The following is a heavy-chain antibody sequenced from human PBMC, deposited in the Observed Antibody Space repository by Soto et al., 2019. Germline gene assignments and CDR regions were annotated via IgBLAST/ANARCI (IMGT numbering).Heavy chain of an antibody. Sequence: PGGSLRLSCAASGFTFSSYAMSWVRQAPGKWLEWVSAISAGADFTYYAGSVKGRFTISRDNSKNTLYVQMSSLRAEDTALYYCAKGKYYASGNYYNNLDYWGQGXVVTVYS. CDR2: ISAGADFT. CDR3: AKGKYYASGNYYNNLDY. V-gene: IGHV3-23*01. CDR1: GFTFSSYA. D-gene: IGHD3-10*01. J-gene: IGHJ4*02.